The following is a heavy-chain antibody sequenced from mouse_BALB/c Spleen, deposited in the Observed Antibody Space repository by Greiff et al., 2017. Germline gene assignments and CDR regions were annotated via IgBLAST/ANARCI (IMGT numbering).Heavy chain of an antibody. CDR1: GFTFSDYY. CDR2: ISDGGSYT. D-gene: IGHD3-1*01. J-gene: IGHJ4*01. Sequence: EVKLVESGGGLVKPGGSLKLSCAASGFTFSDYYMYWVRQTPEKRLEWVATISDGGSYTYYPDSVKGRFTISRDNAKNNLYLQMSSLKSEDTAMYYCAREGYGNAMDYWGQGTSVTVSS. CDR3: AREGYGNAMDY. V-gene: IGHV5-4*02.